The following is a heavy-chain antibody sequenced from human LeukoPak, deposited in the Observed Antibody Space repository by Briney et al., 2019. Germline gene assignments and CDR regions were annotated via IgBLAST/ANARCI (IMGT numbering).Heavy chain of an antibody. J-gene: IGHJ6*02. CDR1: GLTFSSYA. D-gene: IGHD2-2*01. V-gene: IGHV3-23*01. CDR3: AKGSAAIFHYCMDV. Sequence: GGSLRLSCAASGLTFSSYAMSWVRQAPGKGLEWVSAISGSGGSTYYADSVRGRFTISRDNSKSALYLQMNSLRAEDTAVYYCAKGSAAIFHYCMDVWGQGTTVTVSS. CDR2: ISGSGGST.